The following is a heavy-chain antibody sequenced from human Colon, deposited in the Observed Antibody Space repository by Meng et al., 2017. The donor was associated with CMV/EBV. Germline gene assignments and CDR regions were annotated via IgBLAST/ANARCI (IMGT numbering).Heavy chain of an antibody. J-gene: IGHJ5*02. Sequence: QGQLQEPGPGLVKPSETLSLTCTVSGGYLNDFYWNWIRQPVGKGLEWIGRIFPTGSAYYNSSLNSRVTMSVDTSKNQFSLKLTSVTAADTAVYYCARDSDGSGTFSYWFNPWGQGTLVTVSS. CDR3: ARDSDGSGTFSYWFNP. D-gene: IGHD3-10*01. CDR2: IFPTGSA. CDR1: GGYLNDFY. V-gene: IGHV4-4*07.